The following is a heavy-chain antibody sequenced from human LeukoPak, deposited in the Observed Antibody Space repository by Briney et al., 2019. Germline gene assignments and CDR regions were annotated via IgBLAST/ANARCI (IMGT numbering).Heavy chain of an antibody. Sequence: GGSLRLSCAASGFVFSGYSINWVRQAPGKGLEWVSYISESSSHTYYVDSVKGRFTISRDNAKNSLYLQMSSVIAEDTGIYHCARDRAVKARIGGMDVWGQGTTVIVSS. CDR2: ISESSSHT. D-gene: IGHD3-16*01. V-gene: IGHV3-21*06. J-gene: IGHJ6*02. CDR1: GFVFSGYS. CDR3: ARDRAVKARIGGMDV.